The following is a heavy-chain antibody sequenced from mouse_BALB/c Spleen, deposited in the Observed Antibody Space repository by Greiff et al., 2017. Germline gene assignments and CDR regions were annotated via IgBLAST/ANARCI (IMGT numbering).Heavy chain of an antibody. CDR3: TRSSYYYGSSYGHYYAMDY. Sequence: VQMQQSGTVLARPGASVKMSCKASGYSFTSYWMHWVKQRPGQGLEWIGAIYPGNSDTSYNQKFKGKAKLTAVTSASTAYMELSSLTNEDSAVYYCTRSSYYYGSSYGHYYAMDYWGQGTSVTVSS. CDR2: IYPGNSDT. V-gene: IGHV1-5*01. D-gene: IGHD1-1*01. CDR1: GYSFTSYW. J-gene: IGHJ4*01.